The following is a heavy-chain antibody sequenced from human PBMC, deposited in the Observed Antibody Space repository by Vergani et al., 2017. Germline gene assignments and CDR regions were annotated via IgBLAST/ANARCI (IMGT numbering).Heavy chain of an antibody. CDR3: ARVNYGSGTHFPGGY. Sequence: QVQLVESGGGVVQPGRSLRLSCAASGFTFSSYAMHWVRQAPGKGLEWVAVISYDGSNKYYADSVKGRFTISRDNSKNTLYLQMNSLRAEDTAVYYCARVNYGSGTHFPGGYWGQGTLVTVSS. J-gene: IGHJ4*02. V-gene: IGHV3-30*01. D-gene: IGHD3-10*01. CDR1: GFTFSSYA. CDR2: ISYDGSNK.